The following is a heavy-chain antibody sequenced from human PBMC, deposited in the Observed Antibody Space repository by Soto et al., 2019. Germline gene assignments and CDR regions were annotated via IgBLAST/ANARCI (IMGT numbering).Heavy chain of an antibody. CDR3: ARDLLPWQTVGHWFDP. Sequence: GGSLTQSRADSGFTVSSYAINWVRQAPGKGLEWVAVISYDGSNKYYADSVKGRFTISRDNSKNTLYLQMNSLRAEDTAVYYCARDLLPWQTVGHWFDPWGQGTLVTVSS. J-gene: IGHJ5*02. CDR1: GFTVSSYA. V-gene: IGHV3-30-3*01. CDR2: ISYDGSNK.